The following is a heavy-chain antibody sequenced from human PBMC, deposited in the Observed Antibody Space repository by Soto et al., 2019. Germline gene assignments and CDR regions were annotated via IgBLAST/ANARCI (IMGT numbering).Heavy chain of an antibody. Sequence: PGGSLRLSCAASGFTFSSYAMSWVRQAPGKGLEWVSAISGSCVSTYYADSVKGRFTISRDNSKNTLYLQMNSLRAEDTAVYYCAKSYYDILTGHDYWGQGTLVTVSS. J-gene: IGHJ4*02. CDR3: AKSYYDILTGHDY. CDR1: GFTFSSYA. V-gene: IGHV3-23*01. D-gene: IGHD3-9*01. CDR2: ISGSCVST.